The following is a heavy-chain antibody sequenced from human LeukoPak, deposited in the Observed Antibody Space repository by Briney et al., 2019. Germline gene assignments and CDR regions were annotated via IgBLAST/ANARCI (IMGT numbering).Heavy chain of an antibody. J-gene: IGHJ4*02. CDR1: GGSISSYY. CDR3: ARGSLFDY. Sequence: SETLSLTCTVSGGSISSYYWSWIRQPPGKGLEWIGYIYYSGSTNYNPSLKSRVTISVDTSKNQFSLKLSSVTAANTAVYYCARGSLFDYWGQGTLVTVSS. CDR2: IYYSGST. V-gene: IGHV4-59*01.